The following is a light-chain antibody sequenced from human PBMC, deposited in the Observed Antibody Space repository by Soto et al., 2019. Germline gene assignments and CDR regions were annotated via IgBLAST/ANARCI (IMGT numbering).Light chain of an antibody. J-gene: IGKJ4*01. Sequence: AIQMTQSPSSLSVSVGDRVTITCRASQGIGNAVGWYQQKPGKAPKLLIYAASSLQSGVPSRFSGSRSGTDFTLTISSLQPEDFATYYCLQDHNYPLTFGGGTKVEIK. V-gene: IGKV1-6*01. CDR1: QGIGNA. CDR2: AAS. CDR3: LQDHNYPLT.